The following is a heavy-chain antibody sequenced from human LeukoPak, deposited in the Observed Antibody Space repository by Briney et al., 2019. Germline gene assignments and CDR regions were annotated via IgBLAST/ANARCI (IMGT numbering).Heavy chain of an antibody. CDR3: VKDFGQTTAAIAY. J-gene: IGHJ4*02. CDR2: VTGPGDTT. D-gene: IGHD2-2*01. CDR1: GFTFTNYA. V-gene: IGHV3-23*01. Sequence: GGSLRLSCATSGFTFTNYAMNWVRQAPGKGLEWVSAVTGPGDTTYYADSVKGRFFMSREDPKTTVYLQMNSLRAEDTALYYCVKDFGQTTAAIAYWGQGTLVTVSS.